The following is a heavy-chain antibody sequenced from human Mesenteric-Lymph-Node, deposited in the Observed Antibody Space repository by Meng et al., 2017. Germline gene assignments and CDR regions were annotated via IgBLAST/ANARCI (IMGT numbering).Heavy chain of an antibody. CDR2: INTNTGNP. J-gene: IGHJ5*02. CDR3: VRGDWFDP. V-gene: IGHV7-4-1*04. Sequence: QGQRVQAGAEGKKPGASVKVSCKASGYTLTTYAMNWVRQAPGQGLEWMGWINTNTGNPTYAQGFTGRFVFSLDTSVNMAYLQITSLKAEDTAVYYCVRGDWFDPWGQGTLVTVSS. CDR1: GYTLTTYA.